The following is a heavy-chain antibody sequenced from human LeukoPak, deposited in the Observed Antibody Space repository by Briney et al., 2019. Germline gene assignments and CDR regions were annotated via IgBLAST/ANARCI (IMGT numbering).Heavy chain of an antibody. D-gene: IGHD2-15*01. CDR3: AKGLSVASSFFDY. CDR1: GFTFSSNA. CDR2: ITGSGGST. J-gene: IGHJ4*02. Sequence: QPGGSLRLSCAASGFTFSSNAMSWVRQAPGKGLEWVSYITGSGGSTLYADSVKGRFTVSRDNSKNTLYLQMNSLRAEDTAVYYCAKGLSVASSFFDYWGQGTLVTVSS. V-gene: IGHV3-23*01.